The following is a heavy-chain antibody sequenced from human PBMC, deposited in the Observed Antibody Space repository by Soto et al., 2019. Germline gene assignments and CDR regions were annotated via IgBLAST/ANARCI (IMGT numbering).Heavy chain of an antibody. CDR1: GGSFSGYY. Sequence: SANLSLTCSVYGGSFSGYYWSWIRQPPGKGLEWIGEINHSGSTNYNPSLKSRVTISVDTSKNQFSLKLSSVTAADTAVYYCARGPCGGGYAHRTPNWFDLWGQGTPVTVFS. CDR3: ARGPCGGGYAHRTPNWFDL. J-gene: IGHJ5*02. D-gene: IGHD6-19*01. V-gene: IGHV4-34*01. CDR2: INHSGST.